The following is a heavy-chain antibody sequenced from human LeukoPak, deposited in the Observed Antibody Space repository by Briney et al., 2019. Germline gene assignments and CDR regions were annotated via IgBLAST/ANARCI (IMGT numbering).Heavy chain of an antibody. V-gene: IGHV4-59*01. CDR3: ARAWGYYDSSVQDAFDI. J-gene: IGHJ3*02. Sequence: SETLSLTCTVSGGSISSYYWSWIRQPPGKGLEWIGYIYYSGSTNYNPSLKSRVTISVDTSKNQFSLRLSSVTAADTAVYYCARAWGYYDSSVQDAFDIWGQGTTVTVSS. CDR1: GGSISSYY. D-gene: IGHD3-22*01. CDR2: IYYSGST.